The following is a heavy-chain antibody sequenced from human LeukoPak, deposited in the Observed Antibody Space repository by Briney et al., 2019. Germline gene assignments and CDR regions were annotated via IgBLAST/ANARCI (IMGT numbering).Heavy chain of an antibody. D-gene: IGHD3-10*01. V-gene: IGHV1-18*01. CDR3: ASCKWVRGATNPLDAFDI. Sequence: APVKASGNASGHTFTSYSINWVRQAPRHGLKCLGWISGYNGNKNYAQRLQGRVPLNTDTSTTTAYLELRSLRSDDTAVYYCASCKWVRGATNPLDAFDIWGQATMVTVCS. CDR2: ISGYNGNK. J-gene: IGHJ3*02. CDR1: GHTFTSYS.